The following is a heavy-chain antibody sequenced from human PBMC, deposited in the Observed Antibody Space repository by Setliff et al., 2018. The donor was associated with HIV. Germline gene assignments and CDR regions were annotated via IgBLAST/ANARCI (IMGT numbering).Heavy chain of an antibody. Sequence: ASVKVSCKTSGYSFTNYDINWVRQAAGQGLEWMGWINPNNGKTGYVQKFQGRVTFSRDTSINTAYMELRGLRSDDTAVYYCARDSGGGALGSAPDYWGQGTLVTVSS. J-gene: IGHJ4*02. D-gene: IGHD3-16*01. V-gene: IGHV1-8*03. CDR3: ARDSGGGALGSAPDY. CDR2: INPNNGKT. CDR1: GYSFTNYD.